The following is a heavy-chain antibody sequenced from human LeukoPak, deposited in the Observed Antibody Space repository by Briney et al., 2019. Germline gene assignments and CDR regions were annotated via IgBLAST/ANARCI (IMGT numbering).Heavy chain of an antibody. CDR3: ARVLTIFGVVICYGAFDI. D-gene: IGHD3-3*01. CDR1: NPSISTYY. Sequence: SETLSLTCTLLNPSISTYYCSWIRQPPGKGLGWVGYISSSGNTNYNTSLKGRLSLSVNTSKNQFSLRLASVTAADTAVYYCARVLTIFGVVICYGAFDIGGKGTGVSVS. CDR2: ISSSGNT. J-gene: IGHJ3*02. V-gene: IGHV4-59*01.